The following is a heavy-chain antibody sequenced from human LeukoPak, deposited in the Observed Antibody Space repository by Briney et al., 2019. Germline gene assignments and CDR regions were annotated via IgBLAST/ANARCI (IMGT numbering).Heavy chain of an antibody. V-gene: IGHV4-4*09. CDR2: IYTSGST. J-gene: IGHJ4*02. CDR1: GGSINSYY. D-gene: IGHD1-1*01. Sequence: SETLSLTCTVSGGSINSYYWSWIRQPPGKGLEWIGYIYTSGSTNYNPSLKSRVTISEDTSKNQFSLKLSSVTAADTAVYYCARERWNYFDYWGQGTLVTVSS. CDR3: ARERWNYFDY.